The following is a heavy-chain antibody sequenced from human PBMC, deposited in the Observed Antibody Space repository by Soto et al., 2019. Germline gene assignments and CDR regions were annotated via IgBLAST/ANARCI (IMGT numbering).Heavy chain of an antibody. CDR2: IRSKAYGGTT. CDR3: TRVGSITMVRGVIILNWFDP. V-gene: IGHV3-49*03. D-gene: IGHD3-10*01. CDR1: GFTFGDYA. J-gene: IGHJ5*02. Sequence: GGPLRLSCTASGFTFGDYAMSWFRQAPGKGLEWVGFIRSKAYGGTTEYAASVKGRFTISRDDSKSIAYLQMNSLKTEDTAVYYCTRVGSITMVRGVIILNWFDPWGQGTLVTVSS.